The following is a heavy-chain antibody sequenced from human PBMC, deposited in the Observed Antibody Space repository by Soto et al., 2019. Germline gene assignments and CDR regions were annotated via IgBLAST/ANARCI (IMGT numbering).Heavy chain of an antibody. Sequence: QVQLVESGGGVVQPGRSLRLSCAAPGFTFSSYGMHWVRQAPGKGLEWVAVISYDGSNKYYADSVKGRFTISRDNSKNTLYLQMNSLRAEDTAVYYCAKDPREDIVVVVADPPNAFDIWGQGTMVTVSS. D-gene: IGHD2-15*01. CDR2: ISYDGSNK. CDR3: AKDPREDIVVVVADPPNAFDI. J-gene: IGHJ3*02. V-gene: IGHV3-30*18. CDR1: GFTFSSYG.